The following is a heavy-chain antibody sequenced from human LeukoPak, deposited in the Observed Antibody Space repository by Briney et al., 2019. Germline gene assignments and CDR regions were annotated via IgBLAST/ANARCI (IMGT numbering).Heavy chain of an antibody. Sequence: SETLPLTCVVSGYSVSSGYYWGWIRQSPGKGLEWIASVYHTGTTYYNPSLKSRASISVNMSKNHVSLRLTSVTAADTAMYYCTRDEYGAADWGQGILVTVSS. CDR2: VYHTGTT. D-gene: IGHD4-17*01. J-gene: IGHJ4*02. CDR1: GYSVSSGYY. CDR3: TRDEYGAAD. V-gene: IGHV4-38-2*02.